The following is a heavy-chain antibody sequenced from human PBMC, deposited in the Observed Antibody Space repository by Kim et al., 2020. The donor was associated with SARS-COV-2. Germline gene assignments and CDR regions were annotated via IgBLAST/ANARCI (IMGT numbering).Heavy chain of an antibody. CDR3: SRRADTGSDY. D-gene: IGHD6-19*01. V-gene: IGHV3-73*01. CDR2: YTT. J-gene: IGHJ4*02. Sequence: YTTAYAASVKGRFSISRDDSKNMAYLQMNNLKIEDTAVYYCSRRADTGSDYWGQGTLVTVSS.